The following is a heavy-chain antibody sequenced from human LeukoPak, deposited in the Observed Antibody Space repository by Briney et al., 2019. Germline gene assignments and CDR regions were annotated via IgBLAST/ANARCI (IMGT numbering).Heavy chain of an antibody. V-gene: IGHV3-21*01. J-gene: IGHJ3*02. CDR1: GFTFSTYA. CDR3: ARLGNRDAFDI. Sequence: GGSLRLSCAASGFTFSTYAMSWVRQAPGKGLEWVSSISSSSSYIYYADSVKGRFTISRDNAKNSLYLQMNSLRAEDTAVYYCARLGNRDAFDIWGQGTMVTVSS. CDR2: ISSSSSYI. D-gene: IGHD1-14*01.